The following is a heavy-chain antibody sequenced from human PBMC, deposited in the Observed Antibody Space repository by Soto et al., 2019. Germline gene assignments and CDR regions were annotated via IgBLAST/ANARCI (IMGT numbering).Heavy chain of an antibody. Sequence: ASVKVSCKASGYTFISYAIHWVRQAPGQRLEWMGWINAGNGNKKYSQKFQGRVTITRDTSASTAYMELSSPRSEDTAVYYCARWGYYYDSSGSPYFDYRGQGTLVTVSS. J-gene: IGHJ4*02. CDR3: ARWGYYYDSSGSPYFDY. CDR1: GYTFISYA. CDR2: INAGNGNK. D-gene: IGHD3-22*01. V-gene: IGHV1-3*01.